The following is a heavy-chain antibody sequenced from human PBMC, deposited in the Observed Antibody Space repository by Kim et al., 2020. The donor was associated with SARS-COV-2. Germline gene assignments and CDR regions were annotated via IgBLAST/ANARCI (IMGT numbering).Heavy chain of an antibody. D-gene: IGHD3-16*01. V-gene: IGHV4-39*01. CDR3: ASRRDGYNWGSFDY. J-gene: IGHJ4*02. Sequence: NPSLKSRGTLSVDTSKTQFSLKLSSVTAADTAVYYCASRRDGYNWGSFDYWGQGTLVTVSS.